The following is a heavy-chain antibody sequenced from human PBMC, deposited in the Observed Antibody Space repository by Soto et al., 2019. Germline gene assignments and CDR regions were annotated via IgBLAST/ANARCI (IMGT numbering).Heavy chain of an antibody. CDR3: GRDGRDSSGYFTY. J-gene: IGHJ4*01. Sequence: QVQLVQSGAEVKKPGASVKVSCKASGHTFTSYYMHWVRQAPGQGLEWMGIINPSGGSTSSAQKFQGRVTITRDTSTSAVWMELSSLRYVDTAVYYCGRDGRDSSGYFTYWGHGTLVTLSS. D-gene: IGHD3-22*01. CDR1: GHTFTSYY. V-gene: IGHV1-46*03. CDR2: INPSGGST.